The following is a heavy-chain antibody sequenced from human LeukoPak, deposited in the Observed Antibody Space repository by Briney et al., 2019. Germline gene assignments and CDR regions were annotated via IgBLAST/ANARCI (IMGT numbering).Heavy chain of an antibody. V-gene: IGHV3-7*01. CDR3: ARAVIPYYYYGMDV. Sequence: PGGSLRLSCAASGFTFSSYWMHWVRQAPGKGLEWVANIKQDGSEKYYVDSVKGRFTISRDNAKNSLYLQMNSLRAEDTAVYYCARAVIPYYYYGMDVWGQGTTVTVSS. D-gene: IGHD2-21*01. CDR2: IKQDGSEK. J-gene: IGHJ6*02. CDR1: GFTFSSYW.